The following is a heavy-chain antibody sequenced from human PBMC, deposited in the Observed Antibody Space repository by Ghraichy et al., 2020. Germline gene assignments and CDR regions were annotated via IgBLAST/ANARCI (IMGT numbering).Heavy chain of an antibody. CDR2: IYYSGST. CDR3: ARIVAIFGKGGYFDY. J-gene: IGHJ4*02. D-gene: IGHD3-3*01. Sequence: SETLSLTCTVSGGSISSYYWSWIRQPPGKGLEWIGYIYYSGSTNYNPSLKSRVTISVDTSKNQFSLKLSSVTAADTAVYYCARIVAIFGKGGYFDYWGQGTLVTVSS. V-gene: IGHV4-59*01. CDR1: GGSISSYY.